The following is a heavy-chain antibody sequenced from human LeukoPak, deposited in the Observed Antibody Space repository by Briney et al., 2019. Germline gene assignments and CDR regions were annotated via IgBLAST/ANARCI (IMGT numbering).Heavy chain of an antibody. CDR2: IIPIFGTA. CDR3: ARGKLAYCGGDCYSTFDY. J-gene: IGHJ4*02. CDR1: GGTFSSYA. D-gene: IGHD2-21*02. V-gene: IGHV1-69*13. Sequence: VASVKVSCKASGGTFSSYAISWVRQAPGQGLEWMGGIIPIFGTANYAQKFQGRVTITADESTSTAYMELSSLRSEDTAVYYCARGKLAYCGGDCYSTFDYWGQGTLVTVSS.